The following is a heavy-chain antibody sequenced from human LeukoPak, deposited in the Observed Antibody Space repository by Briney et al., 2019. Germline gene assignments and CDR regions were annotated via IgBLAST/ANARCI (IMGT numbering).Heavy chain of an antibody. Sequence: PGGSLRLSCAASGFTFGRYAMQWVRQAPGKGLEFVSTISSDGGTTFYASSVKGGFTISRDNSKNTLYLQMGSLRAEDMALYYCARNYYDTTGPFAAFDIWGQGTMVTVSS. CDR2: ISSDGGTT. J-gene: IGHJ3*02. CDR3: ARNYYDTTGPFAAFDI. D-gene: IGHD3-22*01. V-gene: IGHV3-64*01. CDR1: GFTFGRYA.